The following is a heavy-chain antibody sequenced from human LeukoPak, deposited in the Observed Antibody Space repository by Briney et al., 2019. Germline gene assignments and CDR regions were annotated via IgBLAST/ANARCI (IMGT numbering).Heavy chain of an antibody. V-gene: IGHV3-15*01. J-gene: IGHJ4*02. CDR3: TSSSSD. CDR1: GFIFTNAW. Sequence: PGGSLRLSCAASGFIFTNAWMNWVRQAPGKGLEWVGRIKSKTDGGTTDYAAPVKGRFTVSRDDSKKMLYLQMNGLKTGDTGVYYCTSSSSDWGQGTLVTVSS. CDR2: IKSKTDGGTT. D-gene: IGHD6-19*01.